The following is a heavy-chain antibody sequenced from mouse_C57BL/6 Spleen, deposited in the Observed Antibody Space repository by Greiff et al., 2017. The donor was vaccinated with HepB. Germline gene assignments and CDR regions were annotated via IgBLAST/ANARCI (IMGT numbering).Heavy chain of an antibody. CDR3: ARHEDYDGYYAWFAY. CDR2: FYPGSGSI. D-gene: IGHD2-3*01. V-gene: IGHV1-62-2*01. Sequence: VQGVESGAELVKPGASVKLSCKASGYTFTEYTIHWVKQRSGQGLEWIGWFYPGSGSIKYNEKFKDKATLTADKSSSTVYMELSRLTSEDSAVYFCARHEDYDGYYAWFAYWGQGTLVTVSA. CDR1: GYTFTEYT. J-gene: IGHJ3*01.